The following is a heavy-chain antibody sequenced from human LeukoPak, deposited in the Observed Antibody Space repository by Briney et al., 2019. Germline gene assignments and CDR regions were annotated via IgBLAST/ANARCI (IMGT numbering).Heavy chain of an antibody. CDR3: ARGLSGSSSPLYPFDS. Sequence: PGGSLRLSCAASGFPFSGYWMSWVRQAPGKGLEWVANINQDGSEKYYVDSVKGRFTISRDNAKNSLSLQMNSLRAEDTAVYYCARGLSGSSSPLYPFDSWGQGALVTVSS. CDR2: INQDGSEK. V-gene: IGHV3-7*04. D-gene: IGHD6-6*01. J-gene: IGHJ4*02. CDR1: GFPFSGYW.